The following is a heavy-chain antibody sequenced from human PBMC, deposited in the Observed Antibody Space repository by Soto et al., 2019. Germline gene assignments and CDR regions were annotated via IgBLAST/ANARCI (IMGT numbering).Heavy chain of an antibody. CDR1: GFSFSNAW. V-gene: IGHV3-15*01. Sequence: GGSLTLSCAASGFSFSNAWTSGVSQAPGKGLEWVGRIKSKTDGGTTDYAAPVKGRFTISRDDSKNTLYLQMNSLKTEDTAVYYCNTARGYCSSTSCQAARFDYWGQGT. D-gene: IGHD2-2*01. CDR2: IKSKTDGGTT. CDR3: NTARGYCSSTSCQAARFDY. J-gene: IGHJ4*02.